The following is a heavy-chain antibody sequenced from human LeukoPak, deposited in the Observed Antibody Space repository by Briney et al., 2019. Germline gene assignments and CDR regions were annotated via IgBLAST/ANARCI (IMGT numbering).Heavy chain of an antibody. CDR3: AKAGHFYYYDMDV. V-gene: IGHV3-23*01. J-gene: IGHJ6*02. CDR2: IRGSDGST. Sequence: SGGSLRLSCAASAFTFRSYAMSWVRQAPGKGLGWVSAIRGSDGSTYYADSVKGRFTISRDNSKNTLSLQMSSLRAEDTAVYYCAKAGHFYYYDMDVWGQGTTVTVSS. CDR1: AFTFRSYA.